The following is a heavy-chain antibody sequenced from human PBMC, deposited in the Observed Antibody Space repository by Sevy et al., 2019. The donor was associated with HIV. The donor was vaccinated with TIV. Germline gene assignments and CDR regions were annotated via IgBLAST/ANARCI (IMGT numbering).Heavy chain of an antibody. CDR1: GFTVSSDY. CDR2: ISSGGRT. D-gene: IGHD1-1*01. Sequence: GGSLRLSCAASGFTVSSDYMSWVRQAPGKGLEWVSLISSGGRTYYSDSVKGRFAVSRDNSKNTLYLQMNSLRAEDMALYYCARDEGSDWTFDYWGQGALVTVSS. J-gene: IGHJ4*02. V-gene: IGHV3-53*01. CDR3: ARDEGSDWTFDY.